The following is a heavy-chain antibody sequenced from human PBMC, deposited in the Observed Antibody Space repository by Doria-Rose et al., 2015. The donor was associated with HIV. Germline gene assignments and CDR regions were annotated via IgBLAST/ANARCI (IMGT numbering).Heavy chain of an antibody. CDR1: GVSLSSPGMG. CDR3: ARIKSSGWYHKYHFDF. J-gene: IGHJ4*02. V-gene: IGHV2-26*01. Sequence: QITLKESGPVLVKPTETLTLTCTVSGVSLSSPGMGVSWIRQPPGKALEWLANIFSDDERSYKSSLKSRLTISRGTCKRQVVLTMTDMDPVDTATYYCARIKSSGWYHKYHFDFWGQGTLVIVSA. D-gene: IGHD6-13*01. CDR2: IFSDDER.